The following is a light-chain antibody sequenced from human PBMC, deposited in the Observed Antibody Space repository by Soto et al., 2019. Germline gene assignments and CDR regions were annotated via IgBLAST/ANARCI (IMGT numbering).Light chain of an antibody. Sequence: DIQMTQSPSSLSASVGDRVTITCRASQSISSYLNWYQQKPGKAPKLLIYAASSLQRGVPSTFSGSGSGTDFTLTISSLQPADFATYHCQQSYSPPFTFGPGTTVDIK. V-gene: IGKV1-39*01. CDR2: AAS. CDR3: QQSYSPPFT. J-gene: IGKJ3*01. CDR1: QSISSY.